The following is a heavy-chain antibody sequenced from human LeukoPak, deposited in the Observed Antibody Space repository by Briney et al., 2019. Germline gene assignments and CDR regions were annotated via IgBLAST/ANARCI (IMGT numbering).Heavy chain of an antibody. CDR1: GGTFSRYA. D-gene: IGHD6-6*01. Sequence: ASVKVSCKASGGTFSRYAISRVRQAPRQRLEWMGGIIPILGKANYAHRLHGRVTITADESTSPTSIDLSSVRSEDPAVYYCMRGSEDYYSYMYVWGKGTTVTISS. J-gene: IGHJ6*03. CDR3: MRGSEDYYSYMYV. CDR2: IIPILGKA. V-gene: IGHV1-69*10.